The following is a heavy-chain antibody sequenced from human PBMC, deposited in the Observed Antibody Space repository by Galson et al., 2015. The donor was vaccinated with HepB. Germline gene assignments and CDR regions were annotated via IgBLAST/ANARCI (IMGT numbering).Heavy chain of an antibody. D-gene: IGHD6-19*01. CDR3: ARGPRGYSSGWWVDEYFQH. J-gene: IGHJ1*01. V-gene: IGHV3-33*01. Sequence: SLRLSCAASGFTFSSYGMHWVRQAPGKGLEWVVVIWYDGSNKYYADSVKGRFTISRDNSKNTLYLQMNSLRAEDTAVYYCARGPRGYSSGWWVDEYFQHWGQGTLVTVSS. CDR1: GFTFSSYG. CDR2: IWYDGSNK.